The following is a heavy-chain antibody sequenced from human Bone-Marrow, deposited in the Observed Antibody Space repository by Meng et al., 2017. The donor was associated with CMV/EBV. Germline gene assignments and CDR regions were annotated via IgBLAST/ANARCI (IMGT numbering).Heavy chain of an antibody. CDR2: ISSSSSYI. J-gene: IGHJ3*02. V-gene: IGHV3-21*04. CDR1: GFIFSSYS. CDR3: ARSDYAYDAFDI. Sequence: GESLKISCAASGFIFSSYSMNWVRQAPGKGLEWVSSISSSSSYIYYADSVKGRFTISRDNSKNTLYLQMNSLRAEDTAVYYCARSDYAYDAFDIWGQGTMVTVSS. D-gene: IGHD4-17*01.